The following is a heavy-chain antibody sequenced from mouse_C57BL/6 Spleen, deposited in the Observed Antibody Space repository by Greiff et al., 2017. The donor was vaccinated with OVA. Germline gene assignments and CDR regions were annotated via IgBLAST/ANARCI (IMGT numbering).Heavy chain of an antibody. D-gene: IGHD2-2*01. CDR1: GFSFNTYA. V-gene: IGHV10-1*01. J-gene: IGHJ3*01. CDR3: VRQGYGYDEGLAY. CDR2: IRSKSNNYAT. Sequence: GGGLVQPKGSLKLSCAASGFSFNTYAMNWVRQAPGKGLEWVARIRSKSNNYATYYADSVKDRFTISRDDSESMLYLQMNNLKTEDTAMYYCVRQGYGYDEGLAYWGQGTLVTVSA.